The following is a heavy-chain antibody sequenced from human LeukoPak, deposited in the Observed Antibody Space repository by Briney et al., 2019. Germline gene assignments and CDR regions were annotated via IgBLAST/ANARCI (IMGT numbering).Heavy chain of an antibody. Sequence: GGSLRLSCAASGFTFSNAWMSWVRQAPGKGLEWVGRIKSKTDGGTTDYAAPVKGRFTISRDDSKNTLYQQMNSLKTEDTAVYYCTTADSSGYYYVGDAFDIWGQGTMVTVSS. D-gene: IGHD3-22*01. CDR1: GFTFSNAW. CDR2: IKSKTDGGTT. V-gene: IGHV3-15*01. CDR3: TTADSSGYYYVGDAFDI. J-gene: IGHJ3*02.